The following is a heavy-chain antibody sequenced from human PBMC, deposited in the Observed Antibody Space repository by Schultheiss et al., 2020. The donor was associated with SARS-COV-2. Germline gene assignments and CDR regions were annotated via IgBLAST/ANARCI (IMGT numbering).Heavy chain of an antibody. D-gene: IGHD3-22*01. J-gene: IGHJ3*02. Sequence: GESLKISCAASGFTFSSYAMSWVRQAPGKGLEWVSSISGSGGRTYYADSVKGRFTISRDNSKNTLYLQMNSLRAEDTAVYYCAKDYYDSSGYPDAFDIWGQGTMVTVSS. CDR3: AKDYYDSSGYPDAFDI. V-gene: IGHV3-23*01. CDR1: GFTFSSYA. CDR2: ISGSGGRT.